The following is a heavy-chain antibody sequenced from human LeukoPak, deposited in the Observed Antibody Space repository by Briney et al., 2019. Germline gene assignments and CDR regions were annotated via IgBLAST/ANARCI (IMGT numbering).Heavy chain of an antibody. CDR3: ARDLLVATRPLHY. Sequence: ASVKVSCKASGYTFTSYAMHWVRQAPGQRLEWMGWINAGNGNTKYSQKFQGRATITGDTSASTAYLELSSLRSEDTAVYYCARDLLVATRPLHYWGQGTLVTVSS. CDR1: GYTFTSYA. V-gene: IGHV1-3*01. CDR2: INAGNGNT. J-gene: IGHJ4*02. D-gene: IGHD5-12*01.